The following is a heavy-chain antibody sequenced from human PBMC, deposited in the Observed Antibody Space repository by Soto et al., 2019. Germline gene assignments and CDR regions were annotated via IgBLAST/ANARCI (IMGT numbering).Heavy chain of an antibody. D-gene: IGHD6-13*01. CDR2: IITIFGTA. CDR3: ARTAAAEGNRFDP. J-gene: IGHJ5*02. Sequence: QVQLVQAGAEVKKPGASVKVSCKASGGTFSSYAISWVRHAPGQGREWMGGIITIFGTANYAQKFQGRVTITADESTSTAYMELRSLRSEDTAVYYRARTAAAEGNRFDPWGQVTLVTVSS. V-gene: IGHV1-69*01. CDR1: GGTFSSYA.